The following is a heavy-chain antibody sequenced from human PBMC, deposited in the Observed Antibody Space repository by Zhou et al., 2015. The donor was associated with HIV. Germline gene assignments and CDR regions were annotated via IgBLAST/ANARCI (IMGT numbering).Heavy chain of an antibody. CDR3: AADGYYYDSSGYYLDY. CDR1: GFTFTSSA. J-gene: IGHJ4*02. Sequence: QMQLVQSGPEVKKPGTSVKVSCKASGFTFTSSAVQWVRQARGQRLEWIGWIVVGSGNTNYAQKFQERVTITRDMSTSTAYMELSSLRSEDTAVYYCAADGYYYDSSGYYLDYWGQGTLVTVSS. CDR2: IVVGSGNT. V-gene: IGHV1-58*01. D-gene: IGHD3-22*01.